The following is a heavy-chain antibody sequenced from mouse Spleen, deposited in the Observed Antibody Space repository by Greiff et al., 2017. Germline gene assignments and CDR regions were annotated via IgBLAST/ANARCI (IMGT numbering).Heavy chain of an antibody. J-gene: IGHJ3*01. CDR2: INPNNGGT. Sequence: DVKLQESGPELVKPGASVKIPCKASGYTFTDYNMDWVKQSHGKSLEWIGAINPNNGGTIYNQKFKGKATLTVDKSSSTAYMELRSLTSEDTAVYYCAREDYDGFFAYWGQGTLVTVSA. D-gene: IGHD2-3*01. V-gene: IGHV1-18*01. CDR1: GYTFTDYN. CDR3: AREDYDGFFAY.